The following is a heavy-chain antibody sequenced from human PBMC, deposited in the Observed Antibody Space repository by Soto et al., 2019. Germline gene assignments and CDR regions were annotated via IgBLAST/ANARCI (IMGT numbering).Heavy chain of an antibody. CDR1: GASISGYY. D-gene: IGHD1-1*01. CDR2: IYATGTT. J-gene: IGHJ5*02. V-gene: IGHV4-4*07. CDR3: VRDGTKTLRDWFDP. Sequence: SEPLSLTCTVSGASISGYYWGWIRKSAGKGLEWIGRIYATGTTDYNPSLKSRVMMSVDTSKKQFSLRLRSVTDADTAVYYCVRDGTKTLRDWFDPWGQGISVTVSS.